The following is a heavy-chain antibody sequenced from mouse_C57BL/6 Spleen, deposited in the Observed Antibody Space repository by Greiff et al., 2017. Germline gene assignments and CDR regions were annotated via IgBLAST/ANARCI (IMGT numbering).Heavy chain of an antibody. J-gene: IGHJ2*02. D-gene: IGHD2-4*01. CDR1: GYTFTSYW. V-gene: IGHV1-52*01. Sequence: QVQLQQPGAELVKPGSSVKLSCKASGYTFTSYWMHWVKQRPIQGLEWIGNIDPADSGTHYNQKFKDKATLTVDKSASTAYMQLSSLTSEDSAVYYCTRYDYWVYIDYWGQGTSLTVSS. CDR2: IDPADSGT. CDR3: TRYDYWVYIDY.